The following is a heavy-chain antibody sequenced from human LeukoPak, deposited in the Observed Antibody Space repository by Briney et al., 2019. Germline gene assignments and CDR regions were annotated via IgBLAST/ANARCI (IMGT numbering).Heavy chain of an antibody. J-gene: IGHJ4*02. CDR1: GFTFSSYS. D-gene: IGHD3-10*01. CDR2: ISRSGDTI. Sequence: GGSLRLSCAASGFTFSSYSMNWVRKAPGKGLEWVSYISRSGDTIYFADSVKGRFTISRDNAKNSLYLQMSSLRAEDTAVYYCARDYASDYWGQGTLVTVSS. V-gene: IGHV3-48*04. CDR3: ARDYASDY.